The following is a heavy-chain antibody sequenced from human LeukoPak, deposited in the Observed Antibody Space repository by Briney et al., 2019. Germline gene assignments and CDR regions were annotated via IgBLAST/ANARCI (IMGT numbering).Heavy chain of an antibody. Sequence: ASVKVSCKASGGTFSSYAISWVRQAPGQGLEWMGRIIPIFGTANYAQKFQGRVTITADESTSTAYMELSSLRSEDTAVYYCASIAVAGTHYFDYWGQGTLVTVSS. CDR1: GGTFSSYA. CDR2: IIPIFGTA. J-gene: IGHJ4*02. D-gene: IGHD6-19*01. V-gene: IGHV1-69*15. CDR3: ASIAVAGTHYFDY.